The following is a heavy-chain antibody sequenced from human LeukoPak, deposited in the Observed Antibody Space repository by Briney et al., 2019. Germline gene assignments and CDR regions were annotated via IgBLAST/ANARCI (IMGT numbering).Heavy chain of an antibody. Sequence: PSETLSLTCTVSGGSISSHYWSWIRQPPGKGLEWIGYIYYSGSTNYNPSLKSRVTISVDTSKNQFSLKLSSVTAADTAVYYCARISGSSPADDAFDIWGQGTMVTVSS. CDR3: ARISGSSPADDAFDI. CDR1: GGSISSHY. V-gene: IGHV4-59*11. D-gene: IGHD6-6*01. J-gene: IGHJ3*02. CDR2: IYYSGST.